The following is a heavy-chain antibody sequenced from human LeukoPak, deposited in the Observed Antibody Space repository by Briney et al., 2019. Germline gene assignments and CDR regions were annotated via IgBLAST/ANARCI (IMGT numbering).Heavy chain of an antibody. CDR2: ISWNSGSI. CDR3: AKEGIAARRAFDI. Sequence: GRSLRLSCAASGFTFDDYAMHWVRQAPGKGLEWASGISWNSGSIGYADSVKGRFTISRDNAKNSLYLQMNSLRAEDTALYYCAKEGIAARRAFDIWGQGTMVTVSS. CDR1: GFTFDDYA. J-gene: IGHJ3*02. V-gene: IGHV3-9*01. D-gene: IGHD6-6*01.